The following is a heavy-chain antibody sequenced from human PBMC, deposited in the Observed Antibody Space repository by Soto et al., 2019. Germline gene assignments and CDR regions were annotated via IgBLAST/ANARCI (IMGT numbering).Heavy chain of an antibody. CDR2: IYYSGST. J-gene: IGHJ6*02. Sequence: SETLSLTCTVSGGSIISSSYYWVWIRQPPGKGLEWIGSIYYSGSTYYNPSLKSRVTISVDTSKNQFSLKLSSVTAADTAVYYCARRLVAAALDVWGQGTTVTVSS. V-gene: IGHV4-39*01. CDR3: ARRLVAAALDV. CDR1: GGSIISSSYY. D-gene: IGHD6-13*01.